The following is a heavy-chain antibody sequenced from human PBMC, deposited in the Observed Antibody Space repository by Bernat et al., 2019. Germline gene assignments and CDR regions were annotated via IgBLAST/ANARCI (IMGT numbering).Heavy chain of an antibody. D-gene: IGHD2-15*01. CDR1: GFTFSSYA. CDR2: ISGSGAST. J-gene: IGHJ4*02. Sequence: EVQLLESGGGLVQPGGSLRLSCAASGFTFSSYAMSWVRQAPGKGLEWVSAISGSGASTYYADSVKGRFTISRDNSKNTLYLQMNSLRAEDTAVYYCAKDVGVVVAATLGYWGQGTLVTVSS. V-gene: IGHV3-23*01. CDR3: AKDVGVVVAATLGY.